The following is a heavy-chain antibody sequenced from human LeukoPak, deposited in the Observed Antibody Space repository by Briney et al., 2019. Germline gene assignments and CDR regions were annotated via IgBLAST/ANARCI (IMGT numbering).Heavy chain of an antibody. CDR3: ARLGYCSGGSCYSLAYYGMDV. Sequence: ASVKVSCKASGYTFTSYGISWVRQAPGQGLEWMGWISAYNGNTNYAQKLQGRVTMTTDTSTSTAYMELGSLRSDDTAVYYCARLGYCSGGSCYSLAYYGMDVWGQGTTVTVSS. CDR2: ISAYNGNT. J-gene: IGHJ6*02. D-gene: IGHD2-15*01. V-gene: IGHV1-18*01. CDR1: GYTFTSYG.